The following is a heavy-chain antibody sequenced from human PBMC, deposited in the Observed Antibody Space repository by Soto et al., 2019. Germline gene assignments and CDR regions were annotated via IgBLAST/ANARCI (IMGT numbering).Heavy chain of an antibody. D-gene: IGHD1-26*01. CDR2: ISYDGSNK. V-gene: IGHV3-30*18. CDR1: GFTFSSYG. CDR3: AKDRGPRDSGSYRRVHYGMDV. J-gene: IGHJ6*02. Sequence: QVQLVESGGGVVQPGRSLRLSCAASGFTFSSYGMHWVRQAPGKGLEWVAVISYDGSNKYYADSVKGRFNISRDNSKNTLYLQMNSLRAEDTAVYYCAKDRGPRDSGSYRRVHYGMDVWVQGTTVTASS.